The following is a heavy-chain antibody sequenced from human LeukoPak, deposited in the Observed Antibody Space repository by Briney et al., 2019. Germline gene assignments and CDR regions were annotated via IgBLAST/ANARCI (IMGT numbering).Heavy chain of an antibody. CDR1: GGSISTYY. Sequence: PSETLSLTCTVSGGSISTYYWSWIRQPPGKGLEWIGYIYYSGSTSYNPSLKSRVTISVDTSKNQFSLKLTSVTAADTAVYYCATCSGGYYSYYYYMDVWGNGTTVTVSS. D-gene: IGHD6-25*01. CDR3: ATCSGGYYSYYYYMDV. V-gene: IGHV4-59*08. J-gene: IGHJ6*03. CDR2: IYYSGST.